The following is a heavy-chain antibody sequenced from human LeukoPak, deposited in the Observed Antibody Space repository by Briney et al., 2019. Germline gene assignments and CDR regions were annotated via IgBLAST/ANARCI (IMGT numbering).Heavy chain of an antibody. CDR3: ANVYCSSTSCYWDAFDI. J-gene: IGHJ3*02. D-gene: IGHD2-2*01. CDR2: IRYDGNNK. V-gene: IGHV3-30*02. Sequence: GGSLRLSCAASGFTFSSYGMHWVRQAPGKGLEWVAFIRYDGNNKYYADSVKGRFTISRDNSKNTLYLQMNSLRAEDTAVYYCANVYCSSTSCYWDAFDIWGQGTMVTVSS. CDR1: GFTFSSYG.